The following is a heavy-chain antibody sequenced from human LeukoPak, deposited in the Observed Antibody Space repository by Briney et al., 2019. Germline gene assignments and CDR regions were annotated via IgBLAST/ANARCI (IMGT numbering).Heavy chain of an antibody. V-gene: IGHV3-33*01. J-gene: IGHJ6*03. CDR3: ARERVVPAAMRGSSDYYYMDV. CDR1: GFTFSTYG. CDR2: IWYDGSNK. Sequence: GRSLRLSCAASGFTFSTYGMHWVRQAPGKGLEWVAVIWYDGSNKYYADSVKGRFTISRDNSKNTLYLKMNSLRAEDTAVYYCARERVVPAAMRGSSDYYYMDVWGKGTTVTVSS. D-gene: IGHD2-2*01.